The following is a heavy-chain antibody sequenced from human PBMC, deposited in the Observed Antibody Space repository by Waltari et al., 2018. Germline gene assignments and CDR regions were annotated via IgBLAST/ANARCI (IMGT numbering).Heavy chain of an antibody. Sequence: EEQLVESGGGLAQPGESLRLSCAASGFTFSRYWMDWVRQAPGKGLVWVSRINSEGSSRTYADSVKGRCTISRDNAKNTLYVQMNRLRAEDTAVYYCARVATKTYSSPVPGRPYYYGMDVWGQGTTVTVSS. V-gene: IGHV3-74*01. D-gene: IGHD3-22*01. J-gene: IGHJ6*02. CDR3: ARVATKTYSSPVPGRPYYYGMDV. CDR2: INSEGSSR. CDR1: GFTFSRYW.